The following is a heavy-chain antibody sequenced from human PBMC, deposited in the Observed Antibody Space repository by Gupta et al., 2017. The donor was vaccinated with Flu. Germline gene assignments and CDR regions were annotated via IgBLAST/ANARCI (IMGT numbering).Heavy chain of an antibody. D-gene: IGHD3-22*01. Sequence: QVQLQQWGAGLLKPSETLSLTCAVYGGSFSGYYWSWIRQPPGKGLEWIGEINHSGSTNYNPSLKSRVTISVDTSKNQFSLKLSSVTAADTAVYYCARGRDSSGYYSTYWVHDYWGQGTLVTVSS. V-gene: IGHV4-34*01. CDR1: GGSFSGYY. CDR2: INHSGST. CDR3: ARGRDSSGYYSTYWVHDY. J-gene: IGHJ4*02.